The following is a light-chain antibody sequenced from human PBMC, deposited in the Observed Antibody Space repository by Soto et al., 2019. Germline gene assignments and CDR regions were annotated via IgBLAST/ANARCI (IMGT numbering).Light chain of an antibody. V-gene: IGKV3-11*01. Sequence: EIVLTQSPATLSLFPGERSTLSFRSSQSVSSYLAWYQQKPGQAPRLLIYDASNRATGIPARFSGSGSGTDFTLTISSLEPEDFAVYYCQQRSNWPPSTFGQGTRLEIK. CDR3: QQRSNWPPST. CDR1: QSVSSY. J-gene: IGKJ5*01. CDR2: DAS.